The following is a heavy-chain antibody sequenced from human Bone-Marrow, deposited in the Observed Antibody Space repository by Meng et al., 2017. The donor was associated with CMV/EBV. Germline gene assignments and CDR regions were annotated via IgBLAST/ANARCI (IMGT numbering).Heavy chain of an antibody. Sequence: ASVKVSYKASGYTFTGYYIHWVRQAPGQGLEWMGWIDPNGGGTNYAQKFQGRVTITADKSTSTAYMELSSLRSEDTAVYYCARVPPLAGVVPAAIDYYYYGMDVWGQGPTVTVYS. D-gene: IGHD2-2*02. CDR1: GYTFTGYY. J-gene: IGHJ6*02. CDR3: ARVPPLAGVVPAAIDYYYYGMDV. CDR2: IDPNGGGT. V-gene: IGHV1-2*02.